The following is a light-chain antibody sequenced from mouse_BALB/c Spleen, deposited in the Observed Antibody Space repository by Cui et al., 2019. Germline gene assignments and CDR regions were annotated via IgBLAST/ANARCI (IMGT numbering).Light chain of an antibody. CDR2: AAT. J-gene: IGKJ2*01. CDR1: QTIGTW. Sequence: DIKLTPSPASQSASQGESVTVTCLASQTIGTWLAWSQQKPGKSPQLLMYAATNLADGVPSTFSGSGSGTKFSFKISNLQAEDVLSYYCQQLYSTPLTFGGGTKLEMK. CDR3: QQLYSTPLT. V-gene: IGKV12-98*01.